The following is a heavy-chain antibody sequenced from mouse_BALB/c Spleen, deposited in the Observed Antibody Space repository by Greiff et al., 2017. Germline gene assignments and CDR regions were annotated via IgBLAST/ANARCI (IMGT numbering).Heavy chain of an antibody. CDR2: IWSGGST. J-gene: IGHJ4*01. D-gene: IGHD2-14*01. CDR1: GFSLTSYG. Sequence: LQESGPGLVQPSQSLSITCTVSGFSLTSYGVHWVRQSPGKGLEWLGVIWSGGSTDYNAAFISRLSISKDNSKSQVFFKMNSLQANDTAIYYCARRNYRYDPYAMDYWGQGTSVTVSS. CDR3: ARRNYRYDPYAMDY. V-gene: IGHV2-2*02.